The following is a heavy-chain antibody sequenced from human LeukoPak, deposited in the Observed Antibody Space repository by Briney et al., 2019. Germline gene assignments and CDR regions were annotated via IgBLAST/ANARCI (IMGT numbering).Heavy chain of an antibody. CDR1: GGSISSSSYY. J-gene: IGHJ5*02. Sequence: PSETLSLTCTVSGGSISSSSYYWSWIRQPPGKGLEWIGEINHSGSTNYNPSLKSRVTISVDTSKNQFSLKLNSVTAADTAVYYCARLGFDPWGQGTLVTVSS. V-gene: IGHV4-39*07. CDR2: INHSGST. CDR3: ARLGFDP.